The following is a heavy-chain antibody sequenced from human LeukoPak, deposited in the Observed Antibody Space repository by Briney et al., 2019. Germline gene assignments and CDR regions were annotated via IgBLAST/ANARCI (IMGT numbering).Heavy chain of an antibody. J-gene: IGHJ6*02. CDR1: GASISTGGYY. V-gene: IGHV4-31*03. D-gene: IGHD3-10*01. CDR2: IYYTGSI. CDR3: ARDLSYYFGSGTSALDV. Sequence: SQTLSLTCNFSGASISTGGYYWTWIRQPPGGGLEWIGYIYYTGSIDYNPSLKSRLTISLDKSKNQFSLKLSSVTAADTAIYYCARDLSYYFGSGTSALDVWGQGTAVTVSS.